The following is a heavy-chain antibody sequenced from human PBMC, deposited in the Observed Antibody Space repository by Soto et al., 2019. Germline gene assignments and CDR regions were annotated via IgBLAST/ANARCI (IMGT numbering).Heavy chain of an antibody. CDR1: GFTFSVYS. Sequence: EVQLVESGGDLVQRGGSLRLSCVASGFTFSVYSMNWVRQAPGKGLEWFSYITSDTKTIKYADSVKGRFTISRDNAKNSVYLQINSLRDENTAVYYCARSVEGHFDYWGQGTVVLVSS. CDR3: ARSVEGHFDY. CDR2: ITSDTKTI. D-gene: IGHD6-19*01. V-gene: IGHV3-48*02. J-gene: IGHJ4*02.